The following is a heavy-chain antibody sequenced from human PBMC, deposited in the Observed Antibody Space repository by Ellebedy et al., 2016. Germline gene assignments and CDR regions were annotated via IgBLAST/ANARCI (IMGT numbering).Heavy chain of an antibody. D-gene: IGHD3-10*01. Sequence: ASVKVSCKASGGTFSSYAISWVRQAPGQGLEWMGGIIPIFGTANYAQKFQGRVTITADKSTSTAYMELSSLRSEDTAVYYCARASMFRGVMDYWGQGTLVTVSS. CDR2: IIPIFGTA. CDR1: GGTFSSYA. J-gene: IGHJ4*02. V-gene: IGHV1-69*06. CDR3: ARASMFRGVMDY.